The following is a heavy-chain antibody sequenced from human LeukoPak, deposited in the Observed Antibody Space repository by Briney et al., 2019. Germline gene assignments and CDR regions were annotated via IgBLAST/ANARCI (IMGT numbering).Heavy chain of an antibody. V-gene: IGHV4-39*07. CDR3: ARDRSLSEVDY. J-gene: IGHJ4*02. D-gene: IGHD1-26*01. CDR1: GGSISSSSYY. Sequence: SETLSLTCTVSGGSISSSSYYWGWLRQPPGTGLEWVGSIYYSGSTYYNPSLKSRVTISVDTSKNQFSLKLSSVTAADTAVYYCARDRSLSEVDYWGQGTLVTVSS. CDR2: IYYSGST.